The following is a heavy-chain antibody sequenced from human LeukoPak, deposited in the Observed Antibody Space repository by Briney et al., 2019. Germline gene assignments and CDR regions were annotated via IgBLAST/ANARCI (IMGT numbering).Heavy chain of an antibody. CDR2: LRYDGSDK. CDR3: ARDFSYGVKGAFEY. D-gene: IGHD3-10*01. V-gene: IGHV3-30*02. J-gene: IGHJ4*02. CDR1: GFTFSRFG. Sequence: PSGGSLRLSCAASGFTFSRFGMHWVRQGPGKGLEWVAFLRYDGSDKSYAESVKGRFIISRDNSKNILYVQMDSLRTEDTGVHFCARDFSYGVKGAFEYWGQGTLVTVSS.